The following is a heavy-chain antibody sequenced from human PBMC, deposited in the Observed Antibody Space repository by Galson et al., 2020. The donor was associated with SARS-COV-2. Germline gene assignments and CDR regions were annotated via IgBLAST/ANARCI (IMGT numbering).Heavy chain of an antibody. D-gene: IGHD3-3*01. J-gene: IGHJ4*02. Sequence: ASVKVSCKASGYTFNHYGFSWVRQAPGQGLEWMGWISAYSGNTDYAQKLQGRVTVTTDTSTNTAYMELRSLIPDDTAVYYCARGFARRWDCWGQGTLVTVSS. CDR3: ARGFARRWDC. V-gene: IGHV1-18*01. CDR1: GYTFNHYG. CDR2: ISAYSGNT.